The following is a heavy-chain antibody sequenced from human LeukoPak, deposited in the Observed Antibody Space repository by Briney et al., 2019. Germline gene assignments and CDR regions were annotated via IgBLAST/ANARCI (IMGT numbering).Heavy chain of an antibody. V-gene: IGHV4-59*01. J-gene: IGHJ6*02. D-gene: IGHD2-2*01. CDR3: ARLKCISTTCPSRYVMDV. Sequence: SETLSLTCTVSGGSISSYYWSWIRQPPGKGLEYIGYIYYSGSTNYNPSIKSRVTISVDTSKDEFSLNLTSVTAADTAVYYCARLKCISTTCPSRYVMDVWGQGTTVTVSS. CDR1: GGSISSYY. CDR2: IYYSGST.